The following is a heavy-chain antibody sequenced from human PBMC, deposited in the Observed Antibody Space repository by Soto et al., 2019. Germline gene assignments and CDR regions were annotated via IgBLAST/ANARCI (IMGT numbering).Heavy chain of an antibody. CDR3: ARGSIAAAGTWPYYYYGMDV. D-gene: IGHD6-13*01. CDR1: GGSISSYY. CDR2: IYYSGST. V-gene: IGHV4-59*01. Sequence: SETLSLTCTVSGGSISSYYWSWIRQPPGKGLEWIGYIYYSGSTNYNPSLKSRVTISVDTSKNQFSLKLSSVTAADTAVYYCARGSIAAAGTWPYYYYGMDVWGQGTTVTVSS. J-gene: IGHJ6*02.